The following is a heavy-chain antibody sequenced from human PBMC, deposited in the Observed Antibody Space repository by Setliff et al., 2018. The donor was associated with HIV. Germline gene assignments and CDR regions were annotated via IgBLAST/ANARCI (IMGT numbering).Heavy chain of an antibody. CDR1: GGTFSSYA. D-gene: IGHD6-19*01. Sequence: GASVKVSCKASGGTFSSYAISWVRQAPGQGLEYMGGIVPIVGIAKYAQKFQGRVTITADESTSTAYMELSSLRSEDTAVYYCARAYTSGWYLELGLSYFDSWGQGTLVTVSS. CDR3: ARAYTSGWYLELGLSYFDS. V-gene: IGHV1-69*10. CDR2: IVPIVGIA. J-gene: IGHJ4*02.